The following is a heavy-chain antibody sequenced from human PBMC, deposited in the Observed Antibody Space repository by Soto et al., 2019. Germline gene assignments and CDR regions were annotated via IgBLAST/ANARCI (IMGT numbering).Heavy chain of an antibody. CDR1: GGSISSGGYY. CDR3: ARAGDYDFWSRYYNSWFDP. V-gene: IGHV4-31*03. CDR2: IYYSGST. Sequence: SETLSLTCTVSGGSISSGGYYWSWIRQHPGKGLEWIGYIYYSGSTYYNPSLKSRVTISVDTSKNQFSLKLSSVTAADTAVYYCARAGDYDFWSRYYNSWFDPWGQGTLVTVSS. J-gene: IGHJ5*02. D-gene: IGHD3-3*01.